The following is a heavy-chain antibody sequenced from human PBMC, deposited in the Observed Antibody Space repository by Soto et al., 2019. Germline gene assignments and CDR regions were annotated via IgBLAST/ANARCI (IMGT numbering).Heavy chain of an antibody. Sequence: QLQLQESGPGLVKPSETLSLTCTVSGGSISSSSYYWGWIRQPPGKGLEWIGSIYYSGSTYYNPSLKSRVTIAGDTSKNQFSLKLSSVTAADTAVYYCARTGSGYDAAYYYYGMDVWGQGTTVTVSS. V-gene: IGHV4-39*01. CDR1: GGSISSSSYY. J-gene: IGHJ6*02. CDR3: ARTGSGYDAAYYYYGMDV. D-gene: IGHD5-12*01. CDR2: IYYSGST.